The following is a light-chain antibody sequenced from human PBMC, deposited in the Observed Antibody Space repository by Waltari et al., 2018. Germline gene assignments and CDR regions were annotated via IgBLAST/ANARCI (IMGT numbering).Light chain of an antibody. CDR2: DAS. J-gene: IGKJ4*01. CDR1: QDISNY. CDR3: QQHDNLPLT. Sequence: DIQMTQSPSSLSASVGDRVTITCQASQDISNYLNWYQQKPGKSPKLLIYDASNVETGVASRFSGSGSGTDFTFTISSLQPEDIATYYCQQHDNLPLTFGGGTKVEIK. V-gene: IGKV1-33*01.